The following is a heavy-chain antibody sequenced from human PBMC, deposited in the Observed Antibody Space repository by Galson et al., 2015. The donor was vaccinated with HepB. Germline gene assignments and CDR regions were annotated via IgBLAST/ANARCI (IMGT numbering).Heavy chain of an antibody. V-gene: IGHV7-4-1*02. J-gene: IGHJ5*02. CDR1: GYTFTSYA. CDR2: INTNTGNP. CDR3: ARDLLVANGGYYIWFDP. Sequence: SVKVSCKASGYTFTSYAMNWVRQAPGQGLEWMGWINTNTGNPTYAQGFTGRFVFSLDTSVSTAYLQISSLKAEDTAVYYCARDLLVANGGYYIWFDPWGQGTLVTVSS. D-gene: IGHD3-3*01.